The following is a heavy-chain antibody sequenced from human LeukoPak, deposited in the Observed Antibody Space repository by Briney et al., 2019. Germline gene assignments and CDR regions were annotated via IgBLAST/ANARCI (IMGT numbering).Heavy chain of an antibody. CDR2: IYHSGST. D-gene: IGHD3-3*01. J-gene: IGHJ4*02. CDR1: GGSISSGGYY. V-gene: IGHV4-30-2*01. Sequence: PSQTLSLTCTVSGGSISSGGYYWSWIRQPPGKGLEWIGYIYHSGSTYYNPSLKSRVTISVDRSKNQFSLKLSSVTAADTAVYYCARTGYDFWSGYPSLLDYWGQGTLVTVSS. CDR3: ARTGYDFWSGYPSLLDY.